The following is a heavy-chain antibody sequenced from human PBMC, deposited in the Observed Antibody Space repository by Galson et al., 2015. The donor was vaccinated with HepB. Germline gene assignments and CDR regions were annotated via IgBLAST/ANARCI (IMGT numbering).Heavy chain of an antibody. CDR2: INPNSGGT. Sequence: SVKVSCKASGYTFTGYYMHWVRQAPGQGLEWMGRINPNSGGTNYAQKFQGRVTMTRDTSISTAYMELSSLRSEDTAVYYCARDGIRAGSFDYWGQGTLVTVSS. CDR3: ARDGIRAGSFDY. D-gene: IGHD5-18*01. J-gene: IGHJ4*02. V-gene: IGHV1-2*06. CDR1: GYTFTGYY.